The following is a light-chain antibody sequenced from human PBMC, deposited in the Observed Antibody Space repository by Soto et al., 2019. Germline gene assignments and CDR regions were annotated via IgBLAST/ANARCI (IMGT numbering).Light chain of an antibody. V-gene: IGLV2-11*01. Sequence: QSALTQPRSVSGSPGQSVTISCTGTSSDVGDYIYVSWYQQHPGKAPQLIIYDVTKRPSGVPDRFSGSKSGNTASLTISGLQAEDEADYYCCSYAGSYTYVFGSGTQLTVL. CDR3: CSYAGSYTYV. J-gene: IGLJ7*01. CDR1: SSDVGDYIY. CDR2: DVT.